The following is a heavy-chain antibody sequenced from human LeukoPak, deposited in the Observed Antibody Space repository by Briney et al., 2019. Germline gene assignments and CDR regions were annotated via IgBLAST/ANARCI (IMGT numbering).Heavy chain of an antibody. CDR1: GGTFSSYA. Sequence: SVKVSCKASGGTFSSYAISWVRQAPGQGLEWMGGIIPIFGTANYAQKFQGRVTITADESASTAYMELSSLRSEDTAVYYCAAADDSSGYWTIDYWGQGTLVTVSS. J-gene: IGHJ4*02. CDR3: AAADDSSGYWTIDY. V-gene: IGHV1-69*13. D-gene: IGHD3-22*01. CDR2: IIPIFGTA.